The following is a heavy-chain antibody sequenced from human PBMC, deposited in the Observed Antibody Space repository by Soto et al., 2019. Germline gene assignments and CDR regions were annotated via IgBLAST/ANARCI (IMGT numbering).Heavy chain of an antibody. J-gene: IGHJ4*02. CDR3: GRAVAVAVDFDY. Sequence: QVQLVQSGAEEKKPGASVKVSCKASGYTFTGYAMHWVRQAPGQRLEWMGWINAGNGNTKYSQKFQGRVTITRDTSASTAYMELSSLRSEDTAVYYCGRAVAVAVDFDYWGQGTLVTVSS. D-gene: IGHD6-19*01. V-gene: IGHV1-3*05. CDR2: INAGNGNT. CDR1: GYTFTGYA.